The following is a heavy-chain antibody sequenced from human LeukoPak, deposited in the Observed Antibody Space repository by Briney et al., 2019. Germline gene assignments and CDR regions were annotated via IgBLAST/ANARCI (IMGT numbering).Heavy chain of an antibody. Sequence: SETLSLTCAVYGGSLSGYFWIWSRQTPGQGLEWIGDINHSGDTNYNASLKSRVTISVDTSKNQFSLNLTSVTAADTAVYYCARGXLTDYSRRYLYYYMDVWGTGTAVIVSS. CDR3: ARGXLTDYSRRYLYYYMDV. J-gene: IGHJ6*03. CDR2: INHSGDT. D-gene: IGHD1-1*01. V-gene: IGHV4-34*01. CDR1: GGSLSGYF.